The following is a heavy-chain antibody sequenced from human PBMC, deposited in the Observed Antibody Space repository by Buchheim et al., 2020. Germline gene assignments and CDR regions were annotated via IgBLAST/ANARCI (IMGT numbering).Heavy chain of an antibody. J-gene: IGHJ4*02. V-gene: IGHV3-74*01. CDR1: GFTFSSNW. Sequence: EVQLVESGGGLVQPGGSLRLSCAASGFTFSSNWMHWVRQAPGKGLVWVSRISTDGSITYYADSVKGRFTISRDNAKNTLYLQMISLGGEDTALYYCTRGRSGNYGNFDYWGQGAL. CDR2: ISTDGSIT. D-gene: IGHD1-26*01. CDR3: TRGRSGNYGNFDY.